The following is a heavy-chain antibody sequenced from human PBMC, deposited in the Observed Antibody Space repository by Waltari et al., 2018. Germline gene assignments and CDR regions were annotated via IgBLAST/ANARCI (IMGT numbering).Heavy chain of an antibody. Sequence: QVQLQQWGAGLLKPSETLSLTCDVYGGSFSDYYWSWIRQPPGKGLEWLGEIHHSGNTNYNPSLKSRVIVSIDTSKDQFSLKLTSVTAADTAVYYCARVVVVRSAVGAYYFDYWGQGTLVTVSS. J-gene: IGHJ4*02. V-gene: IGHV4-34*02. CDR1: GGSFSDYY. CDR3: ARVVVVRSAVGAYYFDY. CDR2: IHHSGNT. D-gene: IGHD2-15*01.